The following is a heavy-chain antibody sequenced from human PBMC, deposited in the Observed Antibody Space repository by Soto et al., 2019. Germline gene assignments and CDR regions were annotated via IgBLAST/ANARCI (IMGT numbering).Heavy chain of an antibody. V-gene: IGHV1-69*13. CDR3: ARGNTASGPLDYYGMDV. J-gene: IGHJ6*02. Sequence: GASVKVSCKASGGTFSSYAISWVRQAPGQGLEWMGGIIPIFGTANYAQKFQGRVTITADESTSTAYMELSSLRSEDTAVYYCARGNTASGPLDYYGMDVWGQGTTVTVSS. CDR1: GGTFSSYA. D-gene: IGHD2-2*02. CDR2: IIPIFGTA.